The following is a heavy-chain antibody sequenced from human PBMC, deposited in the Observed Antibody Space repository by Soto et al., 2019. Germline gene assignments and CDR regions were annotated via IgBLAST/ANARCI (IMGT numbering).Heavy chain of an antibody. V-gene: IGHV4-30-4*01. CDR1: GGSVTSDEDY. CDR2: ISNSGST. CDR3: ATESGSTYGYFDH. J-gene: IGHJ4*02. Sequence: SETLSLTCTVSGGSVTSDEDYWTWIRQSPGKVLEWIGYISNSGSTGYNPSLKTRLSMSVDRSKNQFTLRLTSVTAADTAVYFCATESGSTYGYFDHWGQLTQVTVSS. D-gene: IGHD5-18*01.